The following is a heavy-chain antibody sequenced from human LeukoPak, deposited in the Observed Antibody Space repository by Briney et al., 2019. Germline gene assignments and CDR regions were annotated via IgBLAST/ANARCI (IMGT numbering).Heavy chain of an antibody. CDR1: GGTFSSYA. D-gene: IGHD3-10*01. CDR3: ARSRHGSGNYYYYMDV. Sequence: ASVKVSCKASGGTFSSYAISWVRQAPGQGLEWMGGIIPIFGTTNYAQKFQGRVTITADESTSTAYMELSSLRSEDTAVYYCARSRHGSGNYYYYMDVWGKGTTVTISS. V-gene: IGHV1-69*13. CDR2: IIPIFGTT. J-gene: IGHJ6*03.